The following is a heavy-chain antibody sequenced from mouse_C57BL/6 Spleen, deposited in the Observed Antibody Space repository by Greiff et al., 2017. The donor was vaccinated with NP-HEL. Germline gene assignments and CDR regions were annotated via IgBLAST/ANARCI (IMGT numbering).Heavy chain of an antibody. Sequence: EVQRVESGPELVKPGASVKIPCKASGYTFTDYNMDWVKQSHGKSLEWIGDINPNNGGTIYNQKFKGKATLTVDKSSSTAYMELRSLTSEDTAVYYCARQLRAMDYWGQGTSVTVSS. V-gene: IGHV1-18*01. CDR3: ARQLRAMDY. CDR2: INPNNGGT. D-gene: IGHD3-2*02. CDR1: GYTFTDYN. J-gene: IGHJ4*01.